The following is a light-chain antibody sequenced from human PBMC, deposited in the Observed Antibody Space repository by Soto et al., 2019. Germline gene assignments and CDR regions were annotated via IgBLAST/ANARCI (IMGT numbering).Light chain of an antibody. V-gene: IGLV2-14*03. Sequence: QSALTQPASLSGSPGQSITISCTGTSTDIGSYNYVSWYQQHPGKAPKLMIFDVSYRPSGISDRFSGSKSGYTASLTISGLQPEDEADYYCSSYGASSTLFGGGTKVTVL. CDR2: DVS. CDR3: SSYGASSTL. CDR1: STDIGSYNY. J-gene: IGLJ2*01.